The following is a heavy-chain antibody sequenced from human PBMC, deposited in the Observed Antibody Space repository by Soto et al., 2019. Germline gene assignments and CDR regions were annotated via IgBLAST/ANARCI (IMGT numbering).Heavy chain of an antibody. CDR3: AKDHPVIEVVKVFEY. Sequence: GGSLRLSCAASGFSFSSYAMSWVRQAPGKGLDWVSAISGSGTKTHYADSVKGRFTISRDNSKNTLYLQMNSLRAEDTAAYYCAKDHPVIEVVKVFEYWGRGALVTVSS. CDR2: ISGSGTKT. D-gene: IGHD3-22*01. CDR1: GFSFSSYA. J-gene: IGHJ4*02. V-gene: IGHV3-23*01.